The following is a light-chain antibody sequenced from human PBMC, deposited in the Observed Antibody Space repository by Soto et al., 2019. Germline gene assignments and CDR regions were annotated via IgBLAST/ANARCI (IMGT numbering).Light chain of an antibody. V-gene: IGLV2-14*01. Sequence: QSALTQRASVSGSPGQSITISCTGTSSDIGSYNHVSWYQQHPGKAPKIIIYEVTNRPSGVSTRFSASKSVNTASLTISGLQAEDEAEYYCSSYTSSISYVFGTGTKLTVL. J-gene: IGLJ1*01. CDR1: SSDIGSYNH. CDR2: EVT. CDR3: SSYTSSISYV.